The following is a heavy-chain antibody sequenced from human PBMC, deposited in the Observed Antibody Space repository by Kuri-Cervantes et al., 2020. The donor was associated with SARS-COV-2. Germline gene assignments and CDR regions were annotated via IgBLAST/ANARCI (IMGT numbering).Heavy chain of an antibody. V-gene: IGHV3-11*05. D-gene: IGHD3-10*01. J-gene: IGHJ4*02. CDR1: GFTFSDYY. Sequence: GGSLRLSCAASGFTFSDYYMSWIRQAPGKGLEWVSYISSSSSYTNYADSVKGRFTISRDNAKNSLYPQMNSLRAEDTAVYYCAKEGFFYGSGRHFDYWGQGTLVTVSS. CDR2: ISSSSSYT. CDR3: AKEGFFYGSGRHFDY.